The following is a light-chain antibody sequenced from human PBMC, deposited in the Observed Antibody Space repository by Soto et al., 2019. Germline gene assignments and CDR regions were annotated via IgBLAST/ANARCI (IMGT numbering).Light chain of an antibody. V-gene: IGKV3-20*01. Sequence: EIVLTQSPDTLSLSPGERATLSCRASQSVSSSYLAWYQQTPGQAPRLLIYGTSNRATGIPDRFRGSGSGTDFTLTISSLEPEDFAVYYCQQYGNSRWTFGQGTKVEIK. CDR1: QSVSSSY. CDR2: GTS. J-gene: IGKJ1*01. CDR3: QQYGNSRWT.